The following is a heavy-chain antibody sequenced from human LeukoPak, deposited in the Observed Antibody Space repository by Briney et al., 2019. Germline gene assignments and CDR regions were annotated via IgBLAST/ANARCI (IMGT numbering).Heavy chain of an antibody. Sequence: SETLSLTCTVSAASISSSNYYWGWVRQPPGKGLEWIGTIYYSGSTYYNLSLKSRVTISVDTSKNQFSLKLSSVTAADTAVYYCASIPHPLYYDFDYWGQGTLVTVSS. CDR1: AASISSSNYY. J-gene: IGHJ4*02. D-gene: IGHD3-3*01. CDR3: ASIPHPLYYDFDY. CDR2: IYYSGST. V-gene: IGHV4-39*07.